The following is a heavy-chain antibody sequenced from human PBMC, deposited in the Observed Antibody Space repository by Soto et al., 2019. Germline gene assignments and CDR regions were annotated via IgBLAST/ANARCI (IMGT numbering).Heavy chain of an antibody. CDR3: ARDDSSGYYAFEY. D-gene: IGHD3-22*01. CDR2: MYYSGSP. CDR1: GGSVSSGSYY. J-gene: IGHJ4*02. Sequence: PSETLSLTCTVSGGSVSSGSYYWNWIRQPPGKGLEWIGYMYYSGSPNYNPSLKSRVTISVDTSKNQFSLKLSSVTAADTAVYYCARDDSSGYYAFEYWGQGTLVTVSS. V-gene: IGHV4-61*01.